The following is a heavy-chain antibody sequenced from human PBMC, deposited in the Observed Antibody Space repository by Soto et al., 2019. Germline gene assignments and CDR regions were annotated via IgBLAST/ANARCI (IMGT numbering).Heavy chain of an antibody. V-gene: IGHV4-30-4*01. D-gene: IGHD6-13*01. CDR3: AREIMAADHFDY. CDR1: GCSIRSGDYY. J-gene: IGHJ4*02. Sequence: QIQLHESGPGLVKPSQTLSLTCTVSGCSIRSGDYYWSWIRQTPERGLEWCGYVHYSGNTFHNLSLKSRATISLDTSRNQFSLNLSSVTAADSAVYYCAREIMAADHFDYWGQGALVTVSS. CDR2: VHYSGNT.